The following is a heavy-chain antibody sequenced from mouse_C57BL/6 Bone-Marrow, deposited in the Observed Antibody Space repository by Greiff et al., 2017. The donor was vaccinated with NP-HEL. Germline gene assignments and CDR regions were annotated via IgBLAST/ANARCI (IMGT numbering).Heavy chain of an antibody. D-gene: IGHD1-1*01. CDR3: ASLYYGSSYWYFDV. CDR2: ILPSIGRT. Sequence: QVQLQQSGSELRSPGSSVKLSCKDFDSEVFPIAYMSWVRQKPGHGFEWIGGILPSIGRTIYGEKFEDKATLDADTLSNTAYLELNSLTSEDSAIYYCASLYYGSSYWYFDVWGTGTTVTVSS. V-gene: IGHV15-2*01. J-gene: IGHJ1*03. CDR1: DSEVFPIAY.